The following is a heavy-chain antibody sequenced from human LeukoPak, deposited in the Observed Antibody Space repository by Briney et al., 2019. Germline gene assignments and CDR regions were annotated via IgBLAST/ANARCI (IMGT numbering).Heavy chain of an antibody. CDR2: INTNTGNP. Sequence: GASVKVSCKASGYTFTSYAMNWVRQAPGQGLEWMGWINTNTGNPTYAQGFTGRFVFSLDTSVSTAYLQISSLKAEDTAVYYCARDPDTVYCSSTSCDNWFDPWGQGTLVTVSS. CDR3: ARDPDTVYCSSTSCDNWFDP. D-gene: IGHD2-2*01. J-gene: IGHJ5*02. V-gene: IGHV7-4-1*02. CDR1: GYTFTSYA.